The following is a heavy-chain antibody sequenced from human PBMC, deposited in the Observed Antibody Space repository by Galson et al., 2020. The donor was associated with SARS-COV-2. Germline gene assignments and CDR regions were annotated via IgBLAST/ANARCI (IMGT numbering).Heavy chain of an antibody. Sequence: ESGPTLVKPTQTLTLTCTFSGFSLSARAMCVSWIRQPPGKALEWLARIDWDGDKHYSRSLKTRLTISKDTSKNQVVLTMTNTDPVDTATYYCARVYGYGSGSYAIDVWGQGTKVTVSS. CDR3: ARVYGYGSGSYAIDV. CDR1: GFSLSARAMC. J-gene: IGHJ3*01. V-gene: IGHV2-70*11. D-gene: IGHD3-10*01. CDR2: IDWDGDK.